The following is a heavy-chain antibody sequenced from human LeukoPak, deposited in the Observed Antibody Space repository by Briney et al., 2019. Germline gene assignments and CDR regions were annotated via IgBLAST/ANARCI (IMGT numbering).Heavy chain of an antibody. Sequence: GESLKISCKASGYTFANFRIGWVRQMPGKGLEWMGIIFPRDSHTRYSPSFQAQVSISADKSIDTAYLQWSSLKASDTAMYHCARHGPPTASLCSFDIWGQGTMVTVSS. J-gene: IGHJ3*02. V-gene: IGHV5-51*01. CDR1: GYTFANFR. CDR3: ARHGPPTASLCSFDI. D-gene: IGHD4-17*01. CDR2: IFPRDSHT.